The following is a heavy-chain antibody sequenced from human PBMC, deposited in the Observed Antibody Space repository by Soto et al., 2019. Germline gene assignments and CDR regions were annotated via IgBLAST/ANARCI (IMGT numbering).Heavy chain of an antibody. D-gene: IGHD2-2*01. CDR1: GFTFSRFG. V-gene: IGHV3-30*18. CDR3: AKTIVPAAVRPIDY. Sequence: PGGSLRLSCSVSGFTFSRFGMHWVRQAPGKGLEWVALISHDGNIKYYSDSVRGRFTISRDNSRTTLFLQMNSLGPDDTAIYFCAKTIVPAAVRPIDYWGLGTLFTVSS. J-gene: IGHJ4*02. CDR2: ISHDGNIK.